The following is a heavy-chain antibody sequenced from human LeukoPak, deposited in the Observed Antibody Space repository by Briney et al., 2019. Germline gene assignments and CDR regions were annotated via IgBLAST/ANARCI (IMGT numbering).Heavy chain of an antibody. J-gene: IGHJ3*02. CDR1: GFTFSSYA. D-gene: IGHD3-16*01. CDR2: IYGGGTT. Sequence: GGSLRLSCAASGFTFSSYAMSWVRQAPGKGLEWVSVIYGGGTTYYADSVKGRFTISRDNPKNTLYLQMSSLRVEDTAVYYCARDATWARGLGGAFDIWGQGIVVTVSS. V-gene: IGHV3-23*03. CDR3: ARDATWARGLGGAFDI.